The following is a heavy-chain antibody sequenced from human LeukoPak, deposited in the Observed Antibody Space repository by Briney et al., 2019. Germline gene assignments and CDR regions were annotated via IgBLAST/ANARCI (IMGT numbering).Heavy chain of an antibody. Sequence: GASVKVSCKASGYDLIGYYINWVRQAPGQGLEWMGWINPKSGATNYAQKFQGRVTMSRDTSINTAYLEVSRLTSDDTAMYYFARSVSAYNDLDYWGQGTLVTVSS. CDR1: GYDLIGYY. J-gene: IGHJ4*02. CDR2: INPKSGAT. V-gene: IGHV1-2*02. CDR3: ARSVSAYNDLDY. D-gene: IGHD1-1*01.